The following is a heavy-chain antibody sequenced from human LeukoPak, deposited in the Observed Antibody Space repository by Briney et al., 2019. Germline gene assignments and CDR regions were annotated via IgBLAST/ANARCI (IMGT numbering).Heavy chain of an antibody. D-gene: IGHD3-9*01. V-gene: IGHV1-2*02. CDR1: GYTFTGYY. CDR3: ARNRLTGYKVGWFDP. Sequence: ASAKVSCKAPGYTFTGYYMHWVRQAPGQGLEWMGWINPNSGGTNYAQKFQGRVTMTRDTSISTAYVELSRLRSDDTAVYYCARNRLTGYKVGWFDPWGQGTLVTVSS. J-gene: IGHJ5*02. CDR2: INPNSGGT.